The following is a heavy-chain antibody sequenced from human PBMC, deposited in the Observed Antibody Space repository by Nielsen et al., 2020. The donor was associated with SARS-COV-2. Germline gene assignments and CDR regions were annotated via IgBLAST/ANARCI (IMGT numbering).Heavy chain of an antibody. J-gene: IGHJ3*02. V-gene: IGHV4-59*08. CDR1: GGSISSYY. Sequence: SETLSLTCTVSGGSISSYYWSWIRQPPGKGLEWIGYIYYSGSTNYNPSLKSRVTISVDTSKNQFSLKLSSVTAADTAVYYCARLRGEDDAFDIWGQGTMVTVSS. CDR2: IYYSGST. CDR3: ARLRGEDDAFDI. D-gene: IGHD3-10*01.